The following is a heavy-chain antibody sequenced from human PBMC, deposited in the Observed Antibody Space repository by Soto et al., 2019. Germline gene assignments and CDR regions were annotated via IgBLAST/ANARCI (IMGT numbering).Heavy chain of an antibody. CDR1: GFTFSSYA. D-gene: IGHD1-26*01. Sequence: PGGSLRLSCAASGFTFSSYAMHWVRQAPGKWLEWVAVISYDGSNKYYADSVKGRFTISSDNSKNTLYLQMNSLRAEDTAVYYCAREGGDGYFDYSGQGXLVTV. CDR3: AREGGDGYFDY. CDR2: ISYDGSNK. V-gene: IGHV3-30-3*01. J-gene: IGHJ4*02.